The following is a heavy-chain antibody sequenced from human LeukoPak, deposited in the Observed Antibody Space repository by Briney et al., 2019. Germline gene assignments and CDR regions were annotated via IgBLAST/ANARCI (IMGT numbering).Heavy chain of an antibody. CDR3: ARGYSYYYYYMDV. Sequence: SETLSLTCTVSGGSISSYYWSWIRQPPGKGLGWIGYIYYSGSTNYNPSLKSRVTISVDTSKNQLSLKLSSVTAADTAVYYCARGYSYYYYYMDVWGKGTTVTVSS. V-gene: IGHV4-59*01. CDR1: GGSISSYY. CDR2: IYYSGST. J-gene: IGHJ6*03. D-gene: IGHD5-18*01.